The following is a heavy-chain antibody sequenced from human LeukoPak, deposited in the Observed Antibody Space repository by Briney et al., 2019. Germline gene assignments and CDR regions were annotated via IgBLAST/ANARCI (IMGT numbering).Heavy chain of an antibody. V-gene: IGHV4-39*07. D-gene: IGHD4-11*01. CDR1: GGSMTSNNYY. Sequence: SETLSLTCTVSGGSMTSNNYYWSWIRQPPGKGLEWIGEINHSGSTNYNPSLKSRVTISVDTSKNQFSLKLSSVIAADTAMYYCTRGPYSNLGRFDYWGQGTLVTVSS. CDR3: TRGPYSNLGRFDY. CDR2: INHSGST. J-gene: IGHJ4*02.